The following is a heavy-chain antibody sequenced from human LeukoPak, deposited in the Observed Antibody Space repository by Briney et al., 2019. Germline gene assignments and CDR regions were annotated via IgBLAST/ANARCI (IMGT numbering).Heavy chain of an antibody. Sequence: SETLSLTCTVSGRSISSYYWSWIRQPAGKGLEWIGRIYTSGSTNYNPSLKSRVTMSVDTSKNQFSLKLSSVTAADTAVYYCARGAYYYDSSGPGGWFDPWGQGTLVTVSS. CDR3: ARGAYYYDSSGPGGWFDP. CDR1: GRSISSYY. J-gene: IGHJ5*02. D-gene: IGHD3-22*01. CDR2: IYTSGST. V-gene: IGHV4-4*07.